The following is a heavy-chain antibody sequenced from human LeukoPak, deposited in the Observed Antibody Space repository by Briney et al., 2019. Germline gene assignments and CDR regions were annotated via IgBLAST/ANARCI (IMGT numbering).Heavy chain of an antibody. J-gene: IGHJ4*02. CDR1: GGSFSGYY. D-gene: IGHD4-11*01. V-gene: IGHV4-34*01. CDR3: ARGDYSNFFDY. Sequence: PSETLSLTCAVYGGSFSGYYWSWIRQPPGKGLEWIGEINHNGSTNYSPSLKSRVTISVDTSKNQFSLKLSSVTAADTAVYYCARGDYSNFFDYWGQGTLVTVSS. CDR2: INHNGST.